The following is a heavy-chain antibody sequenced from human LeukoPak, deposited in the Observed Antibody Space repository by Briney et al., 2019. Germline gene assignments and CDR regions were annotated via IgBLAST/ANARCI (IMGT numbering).Heavy chain of an antibody. Sequence: GGSLRLSCVGSGYTFSTYGMHWVRQAPGKGLDWVAVIWHDGSKKYYADSVKGRFTISRDDSKNTLYLQMNSLRAEDTAVYYCARDFGSVFYKFDYWGQGTLVTVSS. CDR3: ARDFGSVFYKFDY. D-gene: IGHD2/OR15-2a*01. J-gene: IGHJ4*02. CDR1: GYTFSTYG. CDR2: IWHDGSKK. V-gene: IGHV3-33*01.